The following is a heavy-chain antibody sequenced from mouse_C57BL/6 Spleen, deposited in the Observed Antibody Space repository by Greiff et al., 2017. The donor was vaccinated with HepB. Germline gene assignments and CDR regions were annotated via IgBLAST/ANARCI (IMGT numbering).Heavy chain of an antibody. J-gene: IGHJ1*03. CDR1: GFTFSDYG. CDR3: ARHWDGWYFDV. CDR2: ISSGSSTI. D-gene: IGHD4-1*01. Sequence: EVQVVESGGGLVKPGGSLKLSCAASGFTFSDYGMHWVRQAPEKGLEWVAYISSGSSTIYYADTVKGRFTISRDNAKNTLFLQMTSLRSEDTAMYYCARHWDGWYFDVWGTGTTVTVSS. V-gene: IGHV5-17*01.